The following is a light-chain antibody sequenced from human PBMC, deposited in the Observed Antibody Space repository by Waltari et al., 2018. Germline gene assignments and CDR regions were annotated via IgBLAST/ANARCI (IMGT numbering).Light chain of an antibody. CDR2: DAS. CDR1: QSVSTY. V-gene: IGKV3-11*01. Sequence: EVVLTQSPATLSLSPGERATLSCRASQSVSTYLAWYQHKPGQAPRLLIYDASNRATGIPARFSGSGSGTDFTLTISSLEPEDFAVYYCQQRTNWQPTFGGGTKVEIK. J-gene: IGKJ4*01. CDR3: QQRTNWQPT.